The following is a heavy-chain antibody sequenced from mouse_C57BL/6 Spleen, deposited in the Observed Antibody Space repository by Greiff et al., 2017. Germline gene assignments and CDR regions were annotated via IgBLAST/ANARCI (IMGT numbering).Heavy chain of an antibody. V-gene: IGHV1-18*01. CDR2: INPNNGGT. CDR1: GYTFTDYN. CDR3: ARSGQLRPYYAMDY. D-gene: IGHD3-2*02. J-gene: IGHJ4*01. Sequence: VQLQQSGPKLVKPGASVKIPCKASGYTFTDYNMDWVKQSHGKSLEWIGDINPNNGGTIYNQKFKGKATLTVDKSSSTAYMELRSLTSEDTAVYYCARSGQLRPYYAMDYWGQGTSVTVSS.